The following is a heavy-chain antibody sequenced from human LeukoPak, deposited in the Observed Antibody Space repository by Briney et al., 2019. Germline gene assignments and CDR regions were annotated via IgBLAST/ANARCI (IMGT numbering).Heavy chain of an antibody. CDR2: IYHSGST. D-gene: IGHD6-13*01. CDR1: GYSISSGYY. Sequence: PSETLSLTCTVSGYSISSGYYWGWIRQPPGKGLEWIGSIYHSGSTYYNPSLKSRVTISVDTSKNQFSLKLSSVTAADTAVYYCARVLQPSSSWYPDSRNWFDPWGQGTLVSVSS. CDR3: ARVLQPSSSWYPDSRNWFDP. V-gene: IGHV4-38-2*02. J-gene: IGHJ5*02.